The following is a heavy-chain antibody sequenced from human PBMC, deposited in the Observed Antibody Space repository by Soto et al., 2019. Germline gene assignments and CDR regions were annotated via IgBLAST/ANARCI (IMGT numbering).Heavy chain of an antibody. CDR3: AKDSPPYTTSPFYFDS. J-gene: IGHJ4*02. V-gene: IGHV3-23*01. CDR2: ITSNGDST. CDR1: GFDFNKYA. Sequence: GGSLRLSCAAFGFDFNKYAMTWVRQAPGKGLQWVSSITSNGDSTYYADSVKGRFTTSRDNSKNTLYLQMNSLRADDTAVFYCAKDSPPYTTSPFYFDSWGQGTLVTVSS. D-gene: IGHD2-2*02.